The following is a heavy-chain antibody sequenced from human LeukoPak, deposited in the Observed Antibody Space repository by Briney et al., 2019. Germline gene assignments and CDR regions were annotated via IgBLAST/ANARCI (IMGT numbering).Heavy chain of an antibody. CDR3: AKDISQRGGFDY. J-gene: IGHJ4*02. D-gene: IGHD3-16*01. CDR2: ISWNSGSI. CDR1: GFTFDDYA. Sequence: GRSLRLSCAASGFTFDDYAMHWVRQAPGKGLEWVSSISWNSGSIGYADSVKGRFTISRDNAKNSLYLQMNSLRAEDTALYYCAKDISQRGGFDYWGQGTLVTVSS. V-gene: IGHV3-9*01.